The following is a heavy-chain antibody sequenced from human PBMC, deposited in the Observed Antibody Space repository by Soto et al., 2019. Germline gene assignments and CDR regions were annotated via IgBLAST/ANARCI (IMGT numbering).Heavy chain of an antibody. CDR1: GGTFSSYA. CDR3: ARSLYSGSYSAGWFDP. J-gene: IGHJ5*02. D-gene: IGHD1-26*01. Sequence: QVQLVQSGAEVKKPGSSVKVSCKASGGTFSSYAISWVRQAPGQGLEWMGGIIPIFGTANYAQKFQGRVTITADDTTSTAYMELSSVRSEDTAVYYCARSLYSGSYSAGWFDPWGQGTMVTVSS. CDR2: IIPIFGTA. V-gene: IGHV1-69*01.